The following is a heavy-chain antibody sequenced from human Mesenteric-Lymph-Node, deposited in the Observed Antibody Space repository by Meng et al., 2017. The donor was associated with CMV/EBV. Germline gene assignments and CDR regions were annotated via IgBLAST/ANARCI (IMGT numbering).Heavy chain of an antibody. V-gene: IGHV1-18*01. J-gene: IGHJ5*02. CDR1: GYTFTSYG. D-gene: IGHD3-10*01. CDR3: ARGLGTMVRGRRWLDP. Sequence: GYTFTSYGISWVRQAPGQGLEWMGWISAYNGNTNYAQKLQGRVTMTTDTSTSTAYMELRSLRSDDTAVYYCARGLGTMVRGRRWLDPWGQGTLVTVSS. CDR2: ISAYNGNT.